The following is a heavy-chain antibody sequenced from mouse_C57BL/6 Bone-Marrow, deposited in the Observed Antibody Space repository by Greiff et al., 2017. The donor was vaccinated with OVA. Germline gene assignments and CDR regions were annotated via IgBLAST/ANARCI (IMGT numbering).Heavy chain of an antibody. V-gene: IGHV1-19*01. D-gene: IGHD6-1*01. CDR2: INPYNGGT. Sequence: VQLKESGPVLVKPGASVKMSCKASGYTFTDYYMNWVKQSHGKSLEWIGVINPYNGGTSYNQKFKGKATLTVDKSSSTAYMELNSLTSEDSAVDYCARLQPGYWGQGTSVTVSS. J-gene: IGHJ4*01. CDR1: GYTFTDYY. CDR3: ARLQPGY.